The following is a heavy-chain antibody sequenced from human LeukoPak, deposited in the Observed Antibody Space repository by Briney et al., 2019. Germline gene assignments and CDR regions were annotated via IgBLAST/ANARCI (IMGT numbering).Heavy chain of an antibody. V-gene: IGHV4-34*01. CDR2: INHSGST. J-gene: IGHJ6*02. CDR1: GGSFSGYY. Sequence: PSETLSLTCAVYGGSFSGYYWSWIRQPPGKGLEWIGEINHSGSTNYNPSHKSRVTISVDTSKNQFSLKLSSVTAADTAVYYCARVYDSSGYYGYWYYYGMDVWGQGTTVTVSS. D-gene: IGHD3-22*01. CDR3: ARVYDSSGYYGYWYYYGMDV.